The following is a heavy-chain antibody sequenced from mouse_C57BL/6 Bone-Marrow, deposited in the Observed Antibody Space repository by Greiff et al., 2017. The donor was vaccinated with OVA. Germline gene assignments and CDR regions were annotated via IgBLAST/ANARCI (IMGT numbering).Heavy chain of an antibody. CDR2: IYPRSGNT. CDR1: GYTFTSYG. CDR3: ARLFITPVVDY. Sequence: VQLQESGAELARPGASVKLSCKASGYTFTSYGISWVKQRTGQGLEWIGEIYPRSGNTYYNEKFKGKATLTADKSSSTAYMELRSLTSEDSAVYFCARLFITPVVDYWGQGTTLTVSS. J-gene: IGHJ2*01. V-gene: IGHV1-81*01. D-gene: IGHD1-1*01.